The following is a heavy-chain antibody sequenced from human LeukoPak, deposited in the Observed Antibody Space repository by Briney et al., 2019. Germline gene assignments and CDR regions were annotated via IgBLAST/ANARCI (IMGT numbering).Heavy chain of an antibody. Sequence: ASVKLSCKASGYTFTGYYMHWVRKAPGQGLGWMGWINPNSGGTNYAQNFQGRVTMTRDTSISTAYMELSRLRSDDTAVYYWARDLDTRNYVDYWGQGTLVTVSS. J-gene: IGHJ4*02. V-gene: IGHV1-2*02. CDR3: ARDLDTRNYVDY. CDR2: INPNSGGT. D-gene: IGHD5-18*01. CDR1: GYTFTGYY.